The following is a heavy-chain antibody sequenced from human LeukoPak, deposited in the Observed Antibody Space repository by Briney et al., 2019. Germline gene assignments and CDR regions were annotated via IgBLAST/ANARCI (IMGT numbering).Heavy chain of an antibody. J-gene: IGHJ6*02. V-gene: IGHV3-74*01. D-gene: IGHD6-13*01. CDR3: AREAAFYYYGMDV. CDR2: INSDGSST. Sequence: GGSLRLSCAASGFTFSSYWMHWVRQATGKGLVWVSRINSDGSSTNYADSVKGRFTISRDNAKNTLYLQMNSLRAEDTAVYYCAREAAFYYYGMDVWGQGTTVTVSS. CDR1: GFTFSSYW.